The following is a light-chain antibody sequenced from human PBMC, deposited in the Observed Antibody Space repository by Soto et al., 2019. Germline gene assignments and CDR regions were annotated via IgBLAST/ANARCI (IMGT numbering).Light chain of an antibody. J-gene: IGLJ1*01. Sequence: QSLLAHPTASSVSPGQSVTIACTGTSKDVGYYNYVSLYQQPPGKAPKLLIYDVSKRPSGVPDRFSGSKSGNTASLTVSGLQAEDEGDYYCSSYAGSDYPYVFGTGPKVTVL. CDR1: SKDVGYYNY. V-gene: IGLV2-8*01. CDR3: SSYAGSDYPYV. CDR2: DVS.